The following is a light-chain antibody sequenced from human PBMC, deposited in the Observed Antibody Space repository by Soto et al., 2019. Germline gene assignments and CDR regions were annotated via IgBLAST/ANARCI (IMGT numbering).Light chain of an antibody. V-gene: IGKV1-33*01. J-gene: IGKJ5*01. Sequence: DIQLTQSPASLSSSVGDRVTISCRASQSVSSFLDWYQQKPGQPPKLLIDDASNRATGVPSRFSGRGSGTAFTLTISSLQPEDVATYCCQQYDSHPITFGQGTRLEIK. CDR2: DAS. CDR3: QQYDSHPIT. CDR1: QSVSSF.